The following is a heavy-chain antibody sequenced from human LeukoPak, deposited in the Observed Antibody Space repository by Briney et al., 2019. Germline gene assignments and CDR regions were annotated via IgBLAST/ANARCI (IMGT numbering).Heavy chain of an antibody. V-gene: IGHV1-46*01. CDR3: ARAGNTDDCSSTSCRHYYYYYYMDV. J-gene: IGHJ6*03. Sequence: ASVKVSCKASGYTFTSYYMHWVRQAPGQGLEWMGIINPSGGSTSYAQKFQGRVTITADESTSTAYMELSSLRSEDTAVYYCARAGNTDDCSSTSCRHYYYYYYMDVWGKGTTVTISS. CDR2: INPSGGST. CDR1: GYTFTSYY. D-gene: IGHD2-2*01.